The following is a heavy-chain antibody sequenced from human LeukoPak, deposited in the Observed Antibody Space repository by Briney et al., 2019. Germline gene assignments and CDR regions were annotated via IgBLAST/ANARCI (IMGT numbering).Heavy chain of an antibody. CDR2: INPNSGGT. Sequence: ASVKVSCKASGYTFTGYYMHWVRQAPGQGLEWMGRINPNSGGTNYAQKFQGWVTMTRDTSISTAYMELSRLRSDDTAVYYCAREGLIAVAGTYYYYGMDVWGQGTTVTVSS. V-gene: IGHV1-2*04. D-gene: IGHD6-19*01. J-gene: IGHJ6*02. CDR1: GYTFTGYY. CDR3: AREGLIAVAGTYYYYGMDV.